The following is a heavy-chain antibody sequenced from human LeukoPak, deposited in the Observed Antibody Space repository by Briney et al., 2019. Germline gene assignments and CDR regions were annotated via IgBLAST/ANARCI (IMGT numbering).Heavy chain of an antibody. CDR2: IYTSGST. CDR1: GGSMSSYY. Sequence: SETLSLTCTVSGGSMSSYYWSGIQQPPGKGLEWIGYIYTSGSTNYNPTLKSRVTISVDTSKNQFSLKLSSVTAADTAVYYCARHYYYYYMDVWGKGTTVTVSS. V-gene: IGHV4-4*09. CDR3: ARHYYYYYMDV. J-gene: IGHJ6*03.